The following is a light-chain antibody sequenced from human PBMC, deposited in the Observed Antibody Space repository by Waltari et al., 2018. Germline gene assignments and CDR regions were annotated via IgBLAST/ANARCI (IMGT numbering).Light chain of an antibody. CDR2: DVN. J-gene: IGLJ3*02. CDR3: SAFAGSNNFGV. Sequence: QSALTQPPSASGSPGQSVTISCTGTSRDIGGSNFVSWYQQRPGKAPRFLIYDVNKRPSGCSDRSSGAKSGNAASLTVSGLQPDDEATYYCSAFAGSNNFGVFGGGTKLTVL. CDR1: SRDIGGSNF. V-gene: IGLV2-8*01.